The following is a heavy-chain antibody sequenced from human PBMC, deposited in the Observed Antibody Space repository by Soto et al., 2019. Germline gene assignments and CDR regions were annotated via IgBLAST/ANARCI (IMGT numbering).Heavy chain of an antibody. CDR2: ISAYNGNT. V-gene: IGHV1-18*01. CDR1: GYTFTSYG. J-gene: IGHJ4*02. D-gene: IGHD6-13*01. CDR3: ARVSTVTYSSSWADPNFDY. Sequence: GASVKVSCKASGYTFTSYGISWVRQAPGQGLEWMGWISAYNGNTNYAQKLQGRVTMTTDTSTSTAYMELRSLRSDDTAVYYCARVSTVTYSSSWADPNFDYWGQGTLVTVSP.